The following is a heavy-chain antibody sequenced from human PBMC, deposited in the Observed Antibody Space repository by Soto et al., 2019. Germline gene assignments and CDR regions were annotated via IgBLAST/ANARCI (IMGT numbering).Heavy chain of an antibody. V-gene: IGHV1-69*13. CDR2: IIPIFGTA. J-gene: IGHJ6*02. CDR1: GYTFTYYA. CDR3: AESMVRGETYYYYGMDV. Sequence: ASVKVSCKASGYTFTYYAISWVRQAPGQGLEWMGGIIPIFGTANYAQKFQGRVTITADESTSTAYMELSSLRSEDTAVYYCAESMVRGETYYYYGMDVWGQGTTVTVSS. D-gene: IGHD3-10*01.